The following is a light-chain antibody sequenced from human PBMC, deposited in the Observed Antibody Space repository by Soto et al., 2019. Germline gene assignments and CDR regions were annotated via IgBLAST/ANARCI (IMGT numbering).Light chain of an antibody. V-gene: IGKV1-5*03. CDR2: KAS. Sequence: IHMTDSPSTLSASVLYRVTITCLASQSISNWLAWYQQKPGKAPKLLIYKASSLQSGVPSRFSGSGSGTDFTLTISSLQPDDFAMYYCQQYNPYSRTFGQGTKVDIK. J-gene: IGKJ1*01. CDR3: QQYNPYSRT. CDR1: QSISNW.